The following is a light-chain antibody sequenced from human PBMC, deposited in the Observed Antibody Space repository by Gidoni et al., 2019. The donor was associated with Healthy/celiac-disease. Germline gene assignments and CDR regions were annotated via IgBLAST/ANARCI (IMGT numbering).Light chain of an antibody. Sequence: HSALTQPPSVSGSPGQSITISFTGTSSDVVSYNLVSWYQQHPGKAPNLMIYEVSKRPSGVSNRFSGSKSGNTASLTISGLQAEDEADYYCCSYAGSSTHYVFGTGTKVTVL. V-gene: IGLV2-23*02. J-gene: IGLJ1*01. CDR3: CSYAGSSTHYV. CDR1: SSDVVSYNL. CDR2: EVS.